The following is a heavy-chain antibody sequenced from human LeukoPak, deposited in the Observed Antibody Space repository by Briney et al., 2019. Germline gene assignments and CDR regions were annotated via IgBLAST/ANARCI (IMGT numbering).Heavy chain of an antibody. V-gene: IGHV3-21*01. J-gene: IGHJ4*02. CDR3: ASGKLGYYFDY. D-gene: IGHD7-27*01. CDR2: ISSSSSYI. Sequence: PGGSLRLSCAASGFTFSSYSMNWVRQAPGKGLEWVSSISSSSSYIYYADSVKGRFTISRDNAKNSLYLQMNSLRAEDTAVYYCASGKLGYYFDYWGQGTLVTVSS. CDR1: GFTFSSYS.